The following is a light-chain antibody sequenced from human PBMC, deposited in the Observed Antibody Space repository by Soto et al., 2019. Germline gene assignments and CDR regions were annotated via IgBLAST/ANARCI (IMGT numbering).Light chain of an antibody. Sequence: QSVLTQPPSVTGAPGQRVTISCTGSNSNIGAGYDVHWYRQFPGTAPILLIYGNINRPSGVPDRFSGSKSGTSASLAITGLQAEDEAHYYCHSFDSRLIGLLFGGGTKLTVL. CDR2: GNI. CDR1: NSNIGAGYD. CDR3: HSFDSRLIGLL. V-gene: IGLV1-40*01. J-gene: IGLJ2*01.